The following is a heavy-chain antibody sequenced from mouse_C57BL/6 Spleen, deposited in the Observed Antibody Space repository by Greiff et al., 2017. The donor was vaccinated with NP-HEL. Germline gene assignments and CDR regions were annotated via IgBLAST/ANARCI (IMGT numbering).Heavy chain of an antibody. CDR2: IYPGGGYT. CDR1: GYTFTNYW. CDR3: ARGTPDSTSDLDY. V-gene: IGHV1-63*01. D-gene: IGHD2-13*01. Sequence: QVQLQQSGAELVRPGTSVKMSCKASGYTFTNYWIGWAKQRPGHGLEWIGDIYPGGGYTNYNEKFKGKATLTADKSSSTAYMQFSSLTSEDSAIYYCARGTPDSTSDLDYWGKGTTLTVSS. J-gene: IGHJ2*01.